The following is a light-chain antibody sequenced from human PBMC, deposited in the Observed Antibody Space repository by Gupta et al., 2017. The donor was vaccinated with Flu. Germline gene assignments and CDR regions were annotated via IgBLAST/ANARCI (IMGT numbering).Light chain of an antibody. CDR3: MQGSRWPWA. CDR1: QSLVYSDGNTS. V-gene: IGKV2-30*01. Sequence: ISCRASQSLVYSDGNTSLHWFQQRPGQSPRRLIYQVSHRESGVPDRFSGSGSGTDLTLKISRVEAEDVGVYYCMQGSRWPWAFGQGTKVEIK. CDR2: QVS. J-gene: IGKJ1*01.